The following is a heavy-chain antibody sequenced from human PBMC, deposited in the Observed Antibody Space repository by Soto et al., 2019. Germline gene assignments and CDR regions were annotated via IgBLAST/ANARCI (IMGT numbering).Heavy chain of an antibody. V-gene: IGHV3-30*09. D-gene: IGHD2-2*01. CDR2: ISFDGSSK. J-gene: IGHJ6*02. CDR3: ARHTVTSLTPNQGLYYYGMDV. Sequence: GVSLRLSCTASGLPFTSYTMHWLLRAPGKGLERVVIISFDGSSKYYADWVNGRRVISRDNSKDSLYLKMDTMRPHHTAIYYCARHTVTSLTPNQGLYYYGMDVWGQGTTVTVSS. CDR1: GLPFTSYT.